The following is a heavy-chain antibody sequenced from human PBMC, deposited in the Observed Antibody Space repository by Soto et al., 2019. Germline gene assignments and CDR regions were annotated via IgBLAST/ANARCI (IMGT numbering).Heavy chain of an antibody. CDR3: ARGTYDSSGYYSLFDY. V-gene: IGHV4-59*01. CDR2: IYYSENT. D-gene: IGHD3-22*01. Sequence: SETLSLTCTVSGGSISSYFWSWFRQPPGKGLEWIGYIYYSENTNYNPSLKSRVTISLDTSKIQFSLNLRSVTAADTAVYYCARGTYDSSGYYSLFDYWGQGTLVTVSS. CDR1: GGSISSYF. J-gene: IGHJ4*02.